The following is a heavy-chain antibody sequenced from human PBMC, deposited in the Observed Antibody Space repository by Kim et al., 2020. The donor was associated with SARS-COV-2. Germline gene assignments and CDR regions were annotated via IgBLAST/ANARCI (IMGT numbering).Heavy chain of an antibody. CDR3: AGGTYYYDSSGYLFGFGYYYGMDV. CDR2: INPSGGST. D-gene: IGHD3-22*01. J-gene: IGHJ6*02. V-gene: IGHV1-46*01. CDR1: GYTFTSYY. Sequence: ASVKVSCKASGYTFTSYYMHWVRQAPGQGLEWMGIINPSGGSTSYAQKFQGRVTMTRDTSTNTVYMELSSLRSEDTAVYYCAGGTYYYDSSGYLFGFGYYYGMDVGGQGTTVTVSS.